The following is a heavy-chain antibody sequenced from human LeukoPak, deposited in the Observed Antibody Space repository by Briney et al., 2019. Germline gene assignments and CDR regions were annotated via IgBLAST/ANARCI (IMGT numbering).Heavy chain of an antibody. CDR2: IYHSGST. D-gene: IGHD3-10*01. J-gene: IGHJ4*02. CDR3: ARVRDYGSGSFYSYYFDY. CDR1: GGSISSSNW. Sequence: SETLSLTCAVSGGSISSSNWWSWVRQPPGKGLEWIGEIYHSGSTNYNPSLKSRVTISVDKSKNQFSLKLSSVTAADTAVYYCARVRDYGSGSFYSYYFDYWGQGTLVTVSS. V-gene: IGHV4-4*02.